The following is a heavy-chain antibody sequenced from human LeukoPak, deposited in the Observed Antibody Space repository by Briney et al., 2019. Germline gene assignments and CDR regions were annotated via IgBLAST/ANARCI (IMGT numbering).Heavy chain of an antibody. Sequence: PSETLSLTCTVSGYSISSGYYWSWIRQPPGKGLEWIGYIYYSGSTNYNPSLKSRVTISVDTSKNQFSLKLSSVTAADTAVYYCASIAVAGRADYFDYWGQGTLVTVSS. D-gene: IGHD6-19*01. CDR3: ASIAVAGRADYFDY. J-gene: IGHJ4*02. CDR1: GYSISSGYY. V-gene: IGHV4-61*01. CDR2: IYYSGST.